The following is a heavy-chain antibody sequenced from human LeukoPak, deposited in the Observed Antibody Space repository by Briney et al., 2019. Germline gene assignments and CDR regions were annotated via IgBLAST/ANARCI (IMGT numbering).Heavy chain of an antibody. J-gene: IGHJ6*02. CDR2: ISSSSSYI. CDR3: ARDGSSAYYGSGSYYNNYYYGMDV. CDR1: GFTFSNYA. V-gene: IGHV3-21*01. Sequence: GASLRLSCAASGFTFSNYAMSWVRQAPGKGLEWVSSISSSSSYIYYADSVKGRFTISRDNAKNSLYLQMNSLRAEDTAVYYCARDGSSAYYGSGSYYNNYYYGMDVWGQGTTVTVSS. D-gene: IGHD3-10*01.